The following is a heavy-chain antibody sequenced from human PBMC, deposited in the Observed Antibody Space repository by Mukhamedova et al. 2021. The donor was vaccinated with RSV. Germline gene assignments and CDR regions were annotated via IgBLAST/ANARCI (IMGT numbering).Heavy chain of an antibody. Sequence: FTFSSYGMHWVRQAPGKGLEWVAVISYDGSNKYYADSVKGRFTISRDNSKNTLYLQMNSLRAEDTVVYYCAKAPGIQLWFGFD. CDR3: AKAPGIQLWFGFD. CDR1: FTFSSYG. D-gene: IGHD5-18*01. J-gene: IGHJ4*01. V-gene: IGHV3-30*18. CDR2: ISYDGSNK.